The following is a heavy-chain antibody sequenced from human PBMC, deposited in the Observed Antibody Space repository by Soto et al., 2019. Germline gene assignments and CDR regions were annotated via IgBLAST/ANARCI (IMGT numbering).Heavy chain of an antibody. Sequence: QVQLVQSGAEVKKPGSSVKVSCKASGGTFSSYSINWVRQAPGQGLEWLGEIIPFFGTANYAQKFQGRVTMTADECPSTAYMELSSLRSEETAVYYCARDGGRHSGGVDYWGQGTVVTVSS. V-gene: IGHV1-69*01. CDR2: IIPFFGTA. CDR1: GGTFSSYS. J-gene: IGHJ4*02. D-gene: IGHD1-26*01. CDR3: ARDGGRHSGGVDY.